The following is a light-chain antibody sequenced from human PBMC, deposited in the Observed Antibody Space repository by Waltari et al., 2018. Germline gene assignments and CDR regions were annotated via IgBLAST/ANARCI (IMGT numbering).Light chain of an antibody. J-gene: IGLJ3*02. Sequence: SYVLTQPPSVSVAPGETASVTCGGDSIGSKSVHGYQQKPGQAPVLVIYYDSDRPSGIPERFSGSNSGDTATLTLSRVEVGDEADYYCQVWDGNNDVGVFGGGTKLTVL. CDR1: SIGSKS. CDR3: QVWDGNNDVGV. CDR2: YDS. V-gene: IGLV3-21*04.